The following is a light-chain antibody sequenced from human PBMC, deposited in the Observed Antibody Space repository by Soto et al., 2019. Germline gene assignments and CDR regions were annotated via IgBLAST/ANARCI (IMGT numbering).Light chain of an antibody. CDR2: DVS. J-gene: IGLJ1*01. V-gene: IGLV2-14*01. CDR1: SSDVGGYTY. Sequence: QSALTQAASVSGSPGQSITISCAGTSSDVGGYTYVSWYQQHPGKAPKLMIYDVSNRPSGVSNRFSGSKSGNTASLTISGLQAEDEADYYCTSYTSSSTPYVFGGGTKVTVL. CDR3: TSYTSSSTPYV.